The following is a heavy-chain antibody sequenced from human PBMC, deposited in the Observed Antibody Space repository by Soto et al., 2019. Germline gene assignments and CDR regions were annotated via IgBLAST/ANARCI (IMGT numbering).Heavy chain of an antibody. CDR1: GYTFTSHD. CDR2: MNPNSGNT. CDR3: ASSTIMGAFNI. J-gene: IGHJ3*02. D-gene: IGHD1-1*01. V-gene: IGHV1-8*01. Sequence: QVQLVQSGAEVKKPGASVKVSCKASGYTFTSHDINWVRQATGQGLEWMGWMNPNSGNTGYTQKFQGRVTMTRDTSISTAYMELSSLRSDDTAVYYCASSTIMGAFNIWGQGTMVTVSS.